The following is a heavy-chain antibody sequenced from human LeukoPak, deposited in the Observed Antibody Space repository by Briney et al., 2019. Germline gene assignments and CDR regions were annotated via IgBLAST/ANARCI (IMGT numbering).Heavy chain of an antibody. D-gene: IGHD6-19*01. CDR1: GYTFTGYY. CDR3: AREASSGWYIRNWFDP. J-gene: IGHJ5*02. CDR2: INPNSGGT. V-gene: IGHV1-2*02. Sequence: ASVKVSCKASGYTFTGYYMHWVRQAPGQGLEWMGWINPNSGGTNYAQKFQGRVTMTRDTSISTAYMELSRLRSDDTAVYYCAREASSGWYIRNWFDPWGQGTLVTVSS.